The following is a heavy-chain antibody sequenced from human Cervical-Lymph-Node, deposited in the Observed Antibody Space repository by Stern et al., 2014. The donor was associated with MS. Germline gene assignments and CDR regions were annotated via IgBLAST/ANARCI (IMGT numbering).Heavy chain of an antibody. D-gene: IGHD2-8*02. CDR2: INWNGGSP. CDR1: GFTFEDYG. J-gene: IGHJ6*02. Sequence: EVQLVESGGGVVRPGRSLRLSCAASGFTFEDYGMSWVRPAPGKGLEWVAAINWNGGSPVYAGSVQGRFTISRDNAKNSLYLQMNSLRAEDTALYHCARAFCTGGVCYSFPFYGMDVWGQGTTVTVSS. V-gene: IGHV3-20*01. CDR3: ARAFCTGGVCYSFPFYGMDV.